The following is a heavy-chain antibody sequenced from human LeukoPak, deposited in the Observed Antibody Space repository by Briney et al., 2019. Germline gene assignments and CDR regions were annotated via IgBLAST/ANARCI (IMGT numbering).Heavy chain of an antibody. CDR3: ARGPYCSGGSCYSGGWFDP. D-gene: IGHD2-15*01. Sequence: ASVKVSCKASGYTFTSYGISWVRQAPGQGLEWMGWISAYNGNTNYAQKLQGRVTMTTDTSTSTAYMELRSLRSDDTAVYYCARGPYCSGGSCYSGGWFDPWGQGTLVTVSS. CDR1: GYTFTSYG. V-gene: IGHV1-18*01. CDR2: ISAYNGNT. J-gene: IGHJ5*02.